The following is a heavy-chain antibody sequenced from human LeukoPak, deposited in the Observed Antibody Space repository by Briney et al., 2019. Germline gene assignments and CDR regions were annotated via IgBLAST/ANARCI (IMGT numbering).Heavy chain of an antibody. CDR3: AKESPKYYFDY. V-gene: IGHV3-30*18. CDR2: ISYDGSNK. J-gene: IGHJ4*02. Sequence: GRSLRLSCAASGFTFSSYGMHWVRQAPGKGLEWVAVISYDGSNKYYADSVKGRFTISRDNSKNTLYLQMNSLRAEDTAVYYCAKESPKYYFDYWGQRTLVTVSS. CDR1: GFTFSSYG.